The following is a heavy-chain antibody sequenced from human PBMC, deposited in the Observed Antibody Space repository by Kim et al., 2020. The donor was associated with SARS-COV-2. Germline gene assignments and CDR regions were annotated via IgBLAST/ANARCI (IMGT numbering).Heavy chain of an antibody. Sequence: SETLSLTCTVSGGSISSGSYYWSWIRQPAGKGLEWIGRIYTSGSTNYNPSLKSRVTISVDTSKNQFSLKLSSVTAADTAVYYCARDVSIVGATWGVVDVWGQGTTVTVSS. CDR1: GGSISSGSYY. CDR2: IYTSGST. D-gene: IGHD1-26*01. J-gene: IGHJ6*02. V-gene: IGHV4-61*02. CDR3: ARDVSIVGATWGVVDV.